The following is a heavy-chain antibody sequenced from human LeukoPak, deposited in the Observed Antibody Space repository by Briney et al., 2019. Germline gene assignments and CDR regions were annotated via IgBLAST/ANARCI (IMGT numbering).Heavy chain of an antibody. D-gene: IGHD3-16*01. CDR2: INTNTGNP. CDR1: GYTFTSYA. Sequence: ASVNVSCKASGYTFTSYAMNWVRQAPGQGLEWMGWINTNTGNPTYAQGFTGRFVFSLDTSVSTAYLQISSLKAEDTAVYYCARVGGMITFGGVMDELDYWGQGTLVTVSS. J-gene: IGHJ4*02. V-gene: IGHV7-4-1*02. CDR3: ARVGGMITFGGVMDELDY.